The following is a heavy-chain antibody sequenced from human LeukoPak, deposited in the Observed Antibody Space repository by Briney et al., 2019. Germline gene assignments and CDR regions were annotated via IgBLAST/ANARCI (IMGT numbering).Heavy chain of an antibody. CDR1: GGTFTSYD. J-gene: IGHJ4*02. CDR3: ARAAWPRWEPASSGYYLYVY. V-gene: IGHV1-8*01. CDR2: MNPNSGNT. D-gene: IGHD3-22*01. Sequence: ASVKVSCKASGGTFTSYDINWVRQATGQGLEWMGWMNPNSGNTGYAQKFQGRVTMTRNTSISTAYMELSSLRSEDTAVYYCARAAWPRWEPASSGYYLYVYWGQGTLVTVSS.